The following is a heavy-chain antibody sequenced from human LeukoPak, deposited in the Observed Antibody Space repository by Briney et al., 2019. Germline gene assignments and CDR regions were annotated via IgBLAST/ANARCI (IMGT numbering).Heavy chain of an antibody. CDR2: INPSCDST. D-gene: IGHD2-2*01. J-gene: IGHJ6*03. V-gene: IGHV1-46*01. CDR1: GYTFTTYY. CDR3: ARDALGYCSSTSCYAKGGVLYYYYYMDV. Sequence: GASVKFSCKASGYTFTTYYMHWVRQAPGQGLERMGIINPSCDSTSYAQKFQGRVTMTRDTSTSTVYMELSSLRSEDTAVYYCARDALGYCSSTSCYAKGGVLYYYYYMDVWGKGTTVTVSS.